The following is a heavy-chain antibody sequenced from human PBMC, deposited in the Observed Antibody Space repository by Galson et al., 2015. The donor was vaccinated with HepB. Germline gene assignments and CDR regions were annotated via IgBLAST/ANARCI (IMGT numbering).Heavy chain of an antibody. J-gene: IGHJ5*01. Sequence: SLRLSCAASGFTFSNYPMNWVRQAPGKGLEWVSSITTSSSYIYYADSMRGRFTISRDNAKNSLFLQMDSLRAEDTAVYYCAKAGCSGAGCYLRYSWIDSWGQGTLVTVSS. CDR1: GFTFSNYP. CDR3: AKAGCSGAGCYLRYSWIDS. D-gene: IGHD2-2*01. CDR2: ITTSSSYI. V-gene: IGHV3-21*06.